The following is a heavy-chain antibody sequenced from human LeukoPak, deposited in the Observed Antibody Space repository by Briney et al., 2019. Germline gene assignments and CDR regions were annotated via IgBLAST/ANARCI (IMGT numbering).Heavy chain of an antibody. D-gene: IGHD6-13*01. J-gene: IGHJ5*02. Sequence: GSLRLSCAASGFSFSNYWMTWVRQAPGKGLEWVAVIWYDTSNKYYADSVKGRFTISRDNSKNTLYLQMNSLRAEDTAVYYCARDLAAAGTWFDPWGQGTLVTVSS. CDR1: GFSFSNYW. CDR2: IWYDTSNK. CDR3: ARDLAAAGTWFDP. V-gene: IGHV3-33*08.